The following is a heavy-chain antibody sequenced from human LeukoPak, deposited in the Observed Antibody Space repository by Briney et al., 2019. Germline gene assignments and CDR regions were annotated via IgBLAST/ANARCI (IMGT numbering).Heavy chain of an antibody. V-gene: IGHV4-30-2*01. CDR3: AGGDDYGDYDYYYGMDV. D-gene: IGHD4-17*01. CDR2: IYHSGST. Sequence: SETLSLTCAVSGGSISSGGYSWSWIRQPPGKGLEWIGYIYHSGSTYYNPSLKSRVTISVDRSKNQFSLKLSSVTAADTAVYYCAGGDDYGDYDYYYGMDVWGQGTTVTVSS. CDR1: GGSISSGGYS. J-gene: IGHJ6*02.